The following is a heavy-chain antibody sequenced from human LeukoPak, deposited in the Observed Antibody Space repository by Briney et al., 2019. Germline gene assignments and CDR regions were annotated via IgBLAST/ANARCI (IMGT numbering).Heavy chain of an antibody. CDR2: MSYSGST. CDR1: GGSFSNYY. J-gene: IGHJ4*02. Sequence: SETLSLTCAVSGGSFSNYYWSWIRQPPGKGLEWIGYMSYSGSTNYNPSLKSRVSILGDMSKRQFSLKLTSVTAADTAVYYCVGDCGGPDDYWGQGTLVTVSS. CDR3: VGDCGGPDDY. V-gene: IGHV4-59*01.